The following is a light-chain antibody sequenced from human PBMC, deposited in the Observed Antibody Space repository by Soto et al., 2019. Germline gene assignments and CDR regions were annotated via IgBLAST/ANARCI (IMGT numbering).Light chain of an antibody. V-gene: IGKV3-20*01. Sequence: EIVLTQSPGSLSLSPGDRATLSCRASQSISSTYIAWYQQKPGQAPRLLIYRASNRATGIPDRFSGSGSGTDFTLTISGLEPDDFAVYYCQQYGPSPLYTFGQGTNLEIK. CDR1: QSISSTY. J-gene: IGKJ2*01. CDR2: RAS. CDR3: QQYGPSPLYT.